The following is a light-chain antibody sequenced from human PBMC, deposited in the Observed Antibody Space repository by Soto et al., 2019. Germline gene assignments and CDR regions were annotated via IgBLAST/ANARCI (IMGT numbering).Light chain of an antibody. CDR2: DVS. J-gene: IGLJ2*01. CDR3: SSYSGSSFVL. CDR1: TSDVGGYNY. V-gene: IGLV2-14*01. Sequence: QSVLTQPASVSGSPGQSITISCTGTTSDVGGYNYVSWYQQHPGKAPKLMIYDVSNWPSGIPSRFSGSKSVNTASLTISGLQAEDEADYYCSSYSGSSFVLFGGGTKVTVL.